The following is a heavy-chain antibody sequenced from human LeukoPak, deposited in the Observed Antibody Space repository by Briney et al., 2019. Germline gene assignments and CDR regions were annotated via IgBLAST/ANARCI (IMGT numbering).Heavy chain of an antibody. D-gene: IGHD6-19*01. CDR2: IYSTGSA. CDR3: AGPRDTNGWIDY. CDR1: GLPMDNYC. Sequence: SETLSLTCSVSGLPMDNYCLNWIRQTPGKGLEWVGDIYSTGSATYNPSLRGRVTMSIDTSKNQFYLTLNSVTAADTAVYSCAGPRDTNGWIDYWGRGTLVTVSS. J-gene: IGHJ4*02. V-gene: IGHV4-59*03.